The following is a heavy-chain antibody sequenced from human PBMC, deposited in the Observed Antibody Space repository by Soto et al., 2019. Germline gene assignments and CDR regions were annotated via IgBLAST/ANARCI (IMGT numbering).Heavy chain of an antibody. V-gene: IGHV1-18*04. J-gene: IGHJ3*02. CDR2: ISAYNGNT. CDR3: ARDGALFKGGYSYGNAFDI. CDR1: GYTFTSYG. Sequence: QVQLVQSGAEVKKPGASVKVSCKASGYTFTSYGISWVRQAPGQGLEWMGWISAYNGNTNYAQKLQGRVTMTTDTSTSTANMELRSLRSDDTAVYYCARDGALFKGGYSYGNAFDIWGQGTMVTVSS. D-gene: IGHD5-18*01.